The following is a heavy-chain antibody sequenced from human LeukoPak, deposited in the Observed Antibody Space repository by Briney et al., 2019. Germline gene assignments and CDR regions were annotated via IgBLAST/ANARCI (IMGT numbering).Heavy chain of an antibody. CDR2: INADSGDT. V-gene: IGHV1-2*02. Sequence: GASVKVSCKASGYTFTGHYMHWVRQAPGQGLEWVGWINADSGDTSSAQKFQGRVTMTRDTFISTAYMELSSLRSDDTAVYYCGRDAGDGYNPADYWGQGTLVTVSS. J-gene: IGHJ4*02. CDR3: GRDAGDGYNPADY. D-gene: IGHD5-24*01. CDR1: GYTFTGHY.